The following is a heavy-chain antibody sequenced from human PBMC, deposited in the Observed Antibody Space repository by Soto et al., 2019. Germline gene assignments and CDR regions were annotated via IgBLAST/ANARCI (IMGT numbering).Heavy chain of an antibody. D-gene: IGHD6-13*01. Sequence: ESGGGVVQPGRSLRLSCAASGFTFSSYGMHWVRQAPGKGLEWGAVISYDGSNKYYADSVKGRFTISRDNSKNTLYLQMNSLRAEDTAVYYCAAEQQLGFDYWGQGTLVTVSS. CDR2: ISYDGSNK. CDR1: GFTFSSYG. CDR3: AAEQQLGFDY. J-gene: IGHJ4*02. V-gene: IGHV3-30*03.